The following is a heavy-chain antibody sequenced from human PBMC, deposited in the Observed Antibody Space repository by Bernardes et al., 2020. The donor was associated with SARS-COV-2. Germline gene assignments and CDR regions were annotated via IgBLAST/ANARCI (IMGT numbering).Heavy chain of an antibody. CDR1: GYSFTSYG. Sequence: ASVKVSCKVSGYSFTSYGLSWVRQAPGQGLEWMAWISAFNGNTNYAQQVQDRVTLTADTSTSAVYMELRSLRSDDTAVYYCARAFENYYDRSGNYYSDAFDIWGQGTMVTVSP. V-gene: IGHV1-18*01. CDR3: ARAFENYYDRSGNYYSDAFDI. J-gene: IGHJ3*02. CDR2: ISAFNGNT. D-gene: IGHD3-22*01.